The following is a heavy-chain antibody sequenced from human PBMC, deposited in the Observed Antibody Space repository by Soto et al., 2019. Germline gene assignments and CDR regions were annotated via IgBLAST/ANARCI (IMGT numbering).Heavy chain of an antibody. J-gene: IGHJ3*01. D-gene: IGHD3-22*01. CDR1: GFTFSYYY. CDR3: ARVHTPIGVVITTAFDV. CDR2: ISGSGETA. Sequence: GGSLRLSCAASGFTFSYYYMSGVRQAPGKGLEWVSGISGSGETAYYANSVKGRFTISRDNSKNTLYLQMNNLRAEDAAVYYCARVHTPIGVVITTAFDVWGQGTMVTVSS. V-gene: IGHV3-23*01.